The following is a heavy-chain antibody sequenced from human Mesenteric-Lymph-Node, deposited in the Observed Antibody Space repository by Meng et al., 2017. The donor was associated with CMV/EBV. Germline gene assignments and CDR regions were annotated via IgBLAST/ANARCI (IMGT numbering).Heavy chain of an antibody. J-gene: IGHJ6*02. D-gene: IGHD3-9*01. Sequence: GGSLRLSCAASGFTFSSYTMNWVRQAPGKGLEWVSYISSSSTTIYYADSVRGRFTISRDNSKNTLYLQMNSLRAEDTAVYYCARGGRGYFDWLLTDSYYYYYGMDVWGQGTTVTVSS. CDR2: ISSSSTTI. CDR1: GFTFSSYT. CDR3: ARGGRGYFDWLLTDSYYYYYGMDV. V-gene: IGHV3-48*01.